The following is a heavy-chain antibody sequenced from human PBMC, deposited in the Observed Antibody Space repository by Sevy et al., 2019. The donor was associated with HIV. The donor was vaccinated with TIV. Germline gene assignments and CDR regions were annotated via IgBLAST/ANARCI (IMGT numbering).Heavy chain of an antibody. CDR2: ISSSRSYI. CDR1: GFTFSSYS. V-gene: IGHV3-21*01. CDR3: ARDYYDSSGLRFDP. D-gene: IGHD3-22*01. J-gene: IGHJ5*02. Sequence: GGSLRLSCAASGFTFSSYSMNWVRQAPGKGLEWVSSISSSRSYIYYADSVKGRFTISRDNAKNSLYLQMNSLRAEDTAVYYCARDYYDSSGLRFDPWGQGTLVTVSS.